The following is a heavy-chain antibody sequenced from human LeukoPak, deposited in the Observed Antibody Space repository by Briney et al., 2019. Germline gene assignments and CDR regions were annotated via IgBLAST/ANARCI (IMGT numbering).Heavy chain of an antibody. Sequence: PSATLSLTCAVYGGSFSGYYWSCIRQPPGKGLEWIGEINHSGSTNYNPSLKSRVTISVDTSKNQFSLKLSSVTAADTAVYYCARHSRRADAFDIWGQGTMVTVSS. CDR3: ARHSRRADAFDI. CDR1: GGSFSGYY. V-gene: IGHV4-34*01. CDR2: INHSGST. J-gene: IGHJ3*02.